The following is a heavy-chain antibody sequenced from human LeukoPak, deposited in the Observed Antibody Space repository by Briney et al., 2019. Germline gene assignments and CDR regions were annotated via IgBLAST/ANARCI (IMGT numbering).Heavy chain of an antibody. CDR1: GYTLTELS. V-gene: IGHV1-24*01. J-gene: IGHJ4*02. D-gene: IGHD6-19*01. Sequence: ASVKVSFKVSGYTLTELSMHWVRQAPGKGLEWMGGFDPEDGETIYAQKFQGRVTITEDTYTDTAYMELSSLRSDDTAVYYCATGCRQWLVRGLFDYWGQGTLVSVSS. CDR2: FDPEDGET. CDR3: ATGCRQWLVRGLFDY.